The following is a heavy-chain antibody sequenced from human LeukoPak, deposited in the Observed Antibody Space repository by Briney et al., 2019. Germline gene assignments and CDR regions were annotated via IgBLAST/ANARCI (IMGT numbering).Heavy chain of an antibody. CDR1: GYTFTSYD. Sequence: ASVKVSCKASGYTFTSYDINWVRQATGQGLEWMGWMNPNSGNTGYAQKFQGRVTMTRNTSISTAYMELSSLRSEDTAVYYCARGRQLPYYDFWSGYSGGDYWGQGTLVTVSS. J-gene: IGHJ4*02. CDR2: MNPNSGNT. V-gene: IGHV1-8*01. CDR3: ARGRQLPYYDFWSGYSGGDY. D-gene: IGHD3-3*01.